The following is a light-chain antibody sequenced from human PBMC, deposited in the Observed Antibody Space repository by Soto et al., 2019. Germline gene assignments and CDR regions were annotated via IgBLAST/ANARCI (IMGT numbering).Light chain of an antibody. V-gene: IGKV1-5*01. CDR2: DVS. CDR3: QQYNIFPWT. J-gene: IGKJ1*01. Sequence: QVSQSPSTLSANVGDRVTITCRASQSIGDSLAWYQQKPGKAPYLLISDVSSLERGVPSRFSGSGSGTEFTLTISSLQPDDFAAYYCQQYNIFPWTFGQGT. CDR1: QSIGDS.